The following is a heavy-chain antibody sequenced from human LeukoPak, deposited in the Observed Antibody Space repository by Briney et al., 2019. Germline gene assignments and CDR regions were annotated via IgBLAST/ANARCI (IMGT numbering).Heavy chain of an antibody. D-gene: IGHD3-10*01. CDR2: INPNSGGT. CDR1: GYTFTGYY. J-gene: IGHJ6*03. CDR3: ASTAITMVRGVMDYYYYYMDV. V-gene: IGHV1-2*02. Sequence: ASVKVSCKASGYTFTGYYMHWVRQAPGQGLEWMGWINPNSGGTNYAQKFQGRVTMTRDTSISTAYMELSRLRSDDTAVYYCASTAITMVRGVMDYYYYYMDVWGKGTTVTISS.